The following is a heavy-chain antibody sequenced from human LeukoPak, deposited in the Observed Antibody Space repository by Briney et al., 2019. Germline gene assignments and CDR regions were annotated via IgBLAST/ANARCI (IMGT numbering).Heavy chain of an antibody. CDR3: AKDMEGSVADYFDY. CDR1: GGSISSNNYY. J-gene: IGHJ4*02. V-gene: IGHV3-23*01. D-gene: IGHD3-10*01. CDR2: ISGSGDTT. Sequence: PSETLSLTCTVSGGSISSNNYYWGWIRQAPGKGLERVSHISGSGDTTYYADSVKGRFTISRDNSKNTLYLQMNSLRADDTAVYYCAKDMEGSVADYFDYWGQGTLVTVSS.